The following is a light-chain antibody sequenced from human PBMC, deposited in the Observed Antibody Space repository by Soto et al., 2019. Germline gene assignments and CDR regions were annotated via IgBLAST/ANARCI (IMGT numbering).Light chain of an antibody. V-gene: IGLV2-23*01. Sequence: QSALTQPASVSGSPGQSITISCTGTSSDVGRYNLVSWYQQHPGKAPKLMISEGSKRPSGVSDRFSGSKSGNTASLTISGLQAEDEADYYCCSFAVSTTWVFGGGTNVTVL. J-gene: IGLJ3*02. CDR2: EGS. CDR3: CSFAVSTTWV. CDR1: SSDVGRYNL.